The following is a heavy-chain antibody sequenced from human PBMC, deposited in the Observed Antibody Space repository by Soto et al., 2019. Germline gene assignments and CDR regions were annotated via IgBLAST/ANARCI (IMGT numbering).Heavy chain of an antibody. Sequence: QVQLVESGGGLVKPGGSLRLSCAASGFTVSGYYMSWIRQAPGKGLDWVSYISSSGSTTYYADSVKGRFTISRDTAKNSLFLQMNSLRAEDTAVYYCARDRRDCRGGSCYHKSFDIWGQGTVVTVSS. CDR1: GFTVSGYY. CDR2: ISSSGSTT. D-gene: IGHD2-15*01. CDR3: ARDRRDCRGGSCYHKSFDI. J-gene: IGHJ3*02. V-gene: IGHV3-11*01.